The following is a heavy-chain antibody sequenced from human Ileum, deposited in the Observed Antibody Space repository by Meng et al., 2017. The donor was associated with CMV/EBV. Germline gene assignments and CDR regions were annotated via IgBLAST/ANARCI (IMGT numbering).Heavy chain of an antibody. CDR3: ARDMSIRWFYY. Sequence: QGSGPGPGKPSEALPLTCRVSGGSTTDYRGWTRQPPGKGLEWIGSISYSGPTYYNPSLKSRLTVSLDTSKTQFSLMLTSVTAADTAVYYCARDMSIRWFYYWGQGTLVTVSS. D-gene: IGHD3-3*02. V-gene: IGHV4-39*07. J-gene: IGHJ4*02. CDR1: GGSTTDY. CDR2: ISYSGPT.